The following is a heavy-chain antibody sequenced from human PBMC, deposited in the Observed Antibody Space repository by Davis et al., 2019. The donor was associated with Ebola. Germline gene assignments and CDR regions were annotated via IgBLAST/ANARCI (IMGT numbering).Heavy chain of an antibody. J-gene: IGHJ3*02. CDR3: ARGVLVLWFGELLTDVFDI. CDR2: INHSGST. Sequence: MPSETLSLTCAVYGGSFSGYYWSWIRQPPGKGLEWIGEINHSGSTNYNPSLKSRVTISVDTSKNQFSLKLSSVTAADTAVYYCARGVLVLWFGELLTDVFDIWGQGTMVTVSS. CDR1: GGSFSGYY. D-gene: IGHD3-10*01. V-gene: IGHV4-34*01.